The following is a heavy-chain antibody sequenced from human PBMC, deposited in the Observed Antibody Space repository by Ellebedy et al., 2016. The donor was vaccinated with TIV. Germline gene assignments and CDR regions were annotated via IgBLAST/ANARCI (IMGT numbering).Heavy chain of an antibody. V-gene: IGHV3-30*03. J-gene: IGHJ4*02. Sequence: GESLKISXAASGFTFSSYGMHWVRQAPGRGLEWVAVISSDARNKYYADSVKGRFTISRDNSKNTLYLQMNSLRAENTAVYYCGRDLGHSSGWYVAYWGLGTLVTVSS. CDR1: GFTFSSYG. CDR3: GRDLGHSSGWYVAY. D-gene: IGHD6-19*01. CDR2: ISSDARNK.